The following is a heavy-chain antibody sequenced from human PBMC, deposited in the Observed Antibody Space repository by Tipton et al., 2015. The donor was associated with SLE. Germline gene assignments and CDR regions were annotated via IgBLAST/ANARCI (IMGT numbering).Heavy chain of an antibody. CDR1: GFSISSGYY. CDR3: ASIKAEYYGSGSYYVD. Sequence: TLSLTCAVSGFSISSGYYWGWIRQPPGKGLEWIGTIYHSGNTFYNPSLKSRLTLSVDTSKNQFSLKLSSVTAADTAVYYCASIKAEYYGSGSYYVDWGQGTLVTVSS. J-gene: IGHJ4*02. V-gene: IGHV4-38-2*01. CDR2: IYHSGNT. D-gene: IGHD3-10*01.